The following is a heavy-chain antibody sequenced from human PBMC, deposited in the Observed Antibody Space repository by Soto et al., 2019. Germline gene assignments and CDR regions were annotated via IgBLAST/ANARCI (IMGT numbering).Heavy chain of an antibody. CDR2: IFYSGST. J-gene: IGHJ4*02. CDR3: GRGTTCRQFDY. CDR1: GFSITTYD. Sequence: SGTXSLTCTFSGFSITTYDSSSIRQPPEKGMEWIGYIFYSGSTNYNTSLKTRVTTSVDPSKNNFSMKLRSATAGDTGVYYCGRGTTCRQFDYWGQGTLVTVSS. D-gene: IGHD4-17*01. V-gene: IGHV4-59*01.